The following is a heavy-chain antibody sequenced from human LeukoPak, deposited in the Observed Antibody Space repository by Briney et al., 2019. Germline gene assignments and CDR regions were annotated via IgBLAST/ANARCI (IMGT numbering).Heavy chain of an antibody. CDR3: ARDLGGRDGYNFDC. V-gene: IGHV3-30*04. CDR2: ISYDTSNK. Sequence: GGSLRLSCAASGFTFRSYDMHWVRQAPGKGLEWGAVISYDTSNKYYADSVKGRFTISRDNSKNTLYLQMNSLRAEDTAVYYCARDLGGRDGYNFDCWGQGTLVTVSS. J-gene: IGHJ4*02. CDR1: GFTFRSYD. D-gene: IGHD5-24*01.